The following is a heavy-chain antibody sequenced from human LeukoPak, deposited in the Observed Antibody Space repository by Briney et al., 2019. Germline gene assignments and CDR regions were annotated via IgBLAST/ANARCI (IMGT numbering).Heavy chain of an antibody. Sequence: GGSLRLSCAASGFIFSDYWMHWVRQGPGKGLEWVSRIKYDGSSTSYADSVKGRFTISRDNAKNTVYVHMNSLRDEDTAVYYCARGGRFAYLLDYWGQGTLVTVSS. CDR1: GFIFSDYW. D-gene: IGHD3-16*01. V-gene: IGHV3-74*01. CDR3: ARGGRFAYLLDY. CDR2: IKYDGSST. J-gene: IGHJ4*02.